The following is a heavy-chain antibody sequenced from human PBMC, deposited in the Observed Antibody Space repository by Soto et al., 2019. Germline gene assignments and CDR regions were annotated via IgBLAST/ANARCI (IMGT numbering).Heavy chain of an antibody. CDR1: GGSISSYY. D-gene: IGHD3-16*01. V-gene: IGHV4-59*01. CDR3: ARVMGDWGTYYYYYGMDV. CDR2: IYYSGST. J-gene: IGHJ6*02. Sequence: SETLSLTCTVSGGSISSYYWSWIRQHPGKGLEWIGYIYYSGSTNYNPSLKSRVTISVDTSKNQFSLKLSSVTAADTAVYYCARVMGDWGTYYYYYGMDVWGQGTTVTVSS.